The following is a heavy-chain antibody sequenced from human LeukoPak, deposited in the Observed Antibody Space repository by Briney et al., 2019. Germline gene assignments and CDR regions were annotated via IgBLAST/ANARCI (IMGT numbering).Heavy chain of an antibody. CDR1: GFTFSSYN. V-gene: IGHV3-21*01. Sequence: GGSLRLSCAASGFTFSSYNMNWVRQAPGKGLEWVSSISTSSSYIYYADSVKGRFTISRDNAKNSLYLQMNSLRAEDTAVYYCARDVVVVVAADSNFDYWGQGTLVTVSS. CDR2: ISTSSSYI. CDR3: ARDVVVVVAADSNFDY. D-gene: IGHD2-15*01. J-gene: IGHJ4*02.